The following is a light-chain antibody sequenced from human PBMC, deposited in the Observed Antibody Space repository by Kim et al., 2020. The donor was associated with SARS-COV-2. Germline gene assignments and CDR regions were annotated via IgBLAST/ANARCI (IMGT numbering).Light chain of an antibody. CDR1: QGISSY. CDR3: QQYYSYPLT. CDR2: AAS. V-gene: IGKV1-8*01. J-gene: IGKJ4*01. Sequence: AIRITQSPSSLSASTGDRVTITCRASQGISSYLAWYQQKPGKAPKLLIYAASTLQSGVPSRFSGSGSGTAFTLTISCLQSEDFATYYCQQYYSYPLTFGGGTKLE.